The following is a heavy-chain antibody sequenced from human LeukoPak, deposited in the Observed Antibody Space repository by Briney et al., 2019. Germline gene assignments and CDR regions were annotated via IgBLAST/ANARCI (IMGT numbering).Heavy chain of an antibody. V-gene: IGHV3-53*04. CDR3: ARGFSSGWFDY. J-gene: IGHJ4*02. Sequence: GGSLRLSCAASGFTFSSYAMSWVRQAPGKGLEWVSVIYSGGSTYYADSVKGRFTISRHNSKNTLYLQMNSLRAEDTAVYYRARGFSSGWFDYWGQGTLVTVSS. CDR2: IYSGGST. D-gene: IGHD6-19*01. CDR1: GFTFSSYA.